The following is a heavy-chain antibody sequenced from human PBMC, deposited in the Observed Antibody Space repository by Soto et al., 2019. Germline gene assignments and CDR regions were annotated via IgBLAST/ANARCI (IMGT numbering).Heavy chain of an antibody. CDR2: ISWNSGKI. CDR1: GFTFGDYA. J-gene: IGHJ6*02. Sequence: EVQLVESGGGLVQPGRSLRLSCAASGFTFGDYAMHWVRQAPGKGLEWVSCISWNSGKIDYADSMKGRFTISRDNAKNTLYLQINSLKTEDTAMYYCEKDMGPFGVSTYYHCGMDVWGQGTTVTVSS. D-gene: IGHD3-3*01. CDR3: EKDMGPFGVSTYYHCGMDV. V-gene: IGHV3-9*01.